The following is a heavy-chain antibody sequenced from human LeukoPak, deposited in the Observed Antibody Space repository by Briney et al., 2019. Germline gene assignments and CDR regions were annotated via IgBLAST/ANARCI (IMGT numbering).Heavy chain of an antibody. Sequence: GGSLRLSCAASGFTFSSYWMHWVRQAPGKGPVWVSRINSDGSNTGYADFVKGRFTISRDNAKNTLYLQMNSLRAEDTALYYCAKADYYDRGGFDPWGQGTLVTVSS. CDR3: AKADYYDRGGFDP. CDR1: GFTFSSYW. D-gene: IGHD3-22*01. CDR2: INSDGSNT. V-gene: IGHV3-74*01. J-gene: IGHJ5*02.